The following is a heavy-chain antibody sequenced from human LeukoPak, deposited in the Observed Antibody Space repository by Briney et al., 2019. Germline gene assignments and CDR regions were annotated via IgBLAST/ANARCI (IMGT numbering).Heavy chain of an antibody. V-gene: IGHV3-30*03. D-gene: IGHD4-11*01. Sequence: GRSLRLSCAASGFTFSSYGMHWVRQAPGKGLEWVAVISYDGSNKYYADSVKGRFTISRDNSKNTLYLQMNSLRAEDTAVYYCARDTDDYSNYVPGYWGQGTLVTVSS. CDR3: ARDTDDYSNYVPGY. J-gene: IGHJ4*02. CDR2: ISYDGSNK. CDR1: GFTFSSYG.